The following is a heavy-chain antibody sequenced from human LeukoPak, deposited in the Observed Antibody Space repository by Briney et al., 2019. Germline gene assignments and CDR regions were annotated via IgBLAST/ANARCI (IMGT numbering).Heavy chain of an antibody. Sequence: GGSLRLSCAASGFTVSSNYMSWVRQAPGKGLEWVSVIYSGGSTYCADSVRGRFTISRDNSKNTLYLQMNSLRAEDTAVYYCAREPKLGPAMVWFDPWGQGTLVTVSS. J-gene: IGHJ5*02. CDR1: GFTVSSNY. CDR2: IYSGGST. D-gene: IGHD2-2*01. V-gene: IGHV3-66*02. CDR3: AREPKLGPAMVWFDP.